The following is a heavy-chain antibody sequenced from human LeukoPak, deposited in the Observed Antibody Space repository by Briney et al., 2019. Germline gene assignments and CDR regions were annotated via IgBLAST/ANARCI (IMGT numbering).Heavy chain of an antibody. CDR2: INPNSGVT. CDR3: ARGRETGSYYEIDY. J-gene: IGHJ4*02. D-gene: IGHD1-26*01. V-gene: IGHV1-2*02. CDR1: GYSFTGYY. Sequence: ASVKVSCKASGYSFTGYYMHWVRQAPGQGLEWMGWINPNSGVTNYAQKFQGRITMTRDTSISTAYMGLTSLMSDHTAVYYCARGRETGSYYEIDYWGQGTLVTVSS.